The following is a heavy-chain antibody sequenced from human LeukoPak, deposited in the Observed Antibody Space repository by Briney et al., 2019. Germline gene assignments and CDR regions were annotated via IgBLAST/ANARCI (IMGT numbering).Heavy chain of an antibody. CDR2: IRYDGDNN. J-gene: IGHJ4*02. Sequence: GGSLRLSCAASGFSFSSYGMHWVRQAPGKGLEWVAFIRYDGDNNNYADSVKGRFTISRDNTKSTLYLQMNSLRAEDTAVYYCARDLGIVGANQWGQGTLVTVSS. CDR1: GFSFSSYG. CDR3: ARDLGIVGANQ. V-gene: IGHV3-30*02. D-gene: IGHD1-26*01.